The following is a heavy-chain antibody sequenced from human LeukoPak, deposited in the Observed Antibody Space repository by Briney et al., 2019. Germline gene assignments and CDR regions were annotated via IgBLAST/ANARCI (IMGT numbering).Heavy chain of an antibody. J-gene: IGHJ4*02. CDR1: AYSCTNYC. D-gene: IGHD5-18*01. Sequence: GESLKISCQGSAYSCTNYCIGWVRQMPGKGLEWIGINSPGDSDTRYSPSFEGQVTISADKSTCTTYMQSSSLKASGTAMYYCARRGDSYGRFDYWGQGILVTVSS. CDR2: NSPGDSDT. CDR3: ARRGDSYGRFDY. V-gene: IGHV5-51*01.